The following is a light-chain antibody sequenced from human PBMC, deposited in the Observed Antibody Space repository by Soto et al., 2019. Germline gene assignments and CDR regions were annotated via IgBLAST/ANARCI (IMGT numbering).Light chain of an antibody. Sequence: QSALTQPASVSGSPGQSITISCTGTSSDVAYYNFVSWYQQHPGKAPKLLIYHVTDRPSGISDRFSGFKSGNTASLTISGLQAEDEAAYYCSSSTSSNTVVFGTGTKLTVL. CDR3: SSSTSSNTVV. V-gene: IGLV2-14*03. CDR2: HVT. CDR1: SSDVAYYNF. J-gene: IGLJ1*01.